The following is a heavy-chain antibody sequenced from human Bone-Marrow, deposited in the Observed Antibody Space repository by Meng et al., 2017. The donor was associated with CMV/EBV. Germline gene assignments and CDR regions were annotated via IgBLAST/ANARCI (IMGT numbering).Heavy chain of an antibody. Sequence: GASLKISWAASGFTFSSYWMSWVRQAPGKGLVWVSRINSDGSSTSYADSVKGRFTISRDNAKNTLYLQMNSLRAEDTAVYYCAGESYYDSSPDRGGLEYWGQGTRVTVSS. CDR1: GFTFSSYW. CDR3: AGESYYDSSPDRGGLEY. V-gene: IGHV3-74*01. D-gene: IGHD3-22*01. J-gene: IGHJ4*02. CDR2: INSDGSST.